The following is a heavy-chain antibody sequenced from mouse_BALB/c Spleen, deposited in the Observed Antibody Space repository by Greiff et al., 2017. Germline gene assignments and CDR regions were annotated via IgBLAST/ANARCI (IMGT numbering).Heavy chain of an antibody. D-gene: IGHD1-2*01. V-gene: IGHV2-5-1*01. CDR1: GFSLTSYG. J-gene: IGHJ4*01. Sequence: VQLVESGPSLVQPSQSLSITCTVSGFSLTSYGVHWVRQSPGKGLEWLGVIWRGGSTDYNAAFMSRLSITKDNSKSQVFFKMNSLQADDTAIYYCAKNGITTASMDYWGQGTSVTVSS. CDR2: IWRGGST. CDR3: AKNGITTASMDY.